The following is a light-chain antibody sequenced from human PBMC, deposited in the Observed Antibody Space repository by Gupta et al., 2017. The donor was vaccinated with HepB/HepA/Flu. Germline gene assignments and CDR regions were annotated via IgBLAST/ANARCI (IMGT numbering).Light chain of an antibody. CDR1: QSISTW. Sequence: TLSASVGDRVTITCRASQSISTWLAWYQQKPGKAPKLLIYKTSSLKRGVPSRFSGSGSGTEFTLTITSLQPDDFATYHCQQDNAYWTFGQGTKVEIK. CDR2: KTS. CDR3: QQDNAYWT. V-gene: IGKV1-5*03. J-gene: IGKJ1*01.